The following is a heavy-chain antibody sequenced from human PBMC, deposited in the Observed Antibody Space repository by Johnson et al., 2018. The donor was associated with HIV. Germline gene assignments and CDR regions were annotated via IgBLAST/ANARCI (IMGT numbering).Heavy chain of an antibody. CDR2: ISWNSGSI. CDR3: AKALGIVVVLDAFDI. CDR1: GFTFDDYA. D-gene: IGHD3-22*01. Sequence: VQLVESGGGLVQPGRSLRLSCAASGFTFDDYAMHWVRQAPGKGLEWVSGISWNSGSIGYADSVKGRFTISRDNAKNSLYLQMNSLRAEDTALYYCAKALGIVVVLDAFDIWGQGTMGTVSS. J-gene: IGHJ3*02. V-gene: IGHV3-9*01.